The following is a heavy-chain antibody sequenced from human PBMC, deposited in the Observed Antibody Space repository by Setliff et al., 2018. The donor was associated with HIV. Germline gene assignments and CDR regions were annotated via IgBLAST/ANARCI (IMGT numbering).Heavy chain of an antibody. Sequence: ASVKVSCKASGYTFTSYDINWVRQATGQGLEWMGWMNPNSGNTGYAQNLQGRLTMTTDTSTSTAYMELRSLRSDDTAVYYCARDVDHMMGVWGQGTTVTVS. CDR1: GYTFTSYD. J-gene: IGHJ6*02. CDR3: ARDVDHMMGV. V-gene: IGHV1-8*01. CDR2: MNPNSGNT.